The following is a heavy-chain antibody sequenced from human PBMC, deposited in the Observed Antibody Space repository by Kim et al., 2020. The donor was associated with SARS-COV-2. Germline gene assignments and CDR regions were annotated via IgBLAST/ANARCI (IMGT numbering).Heavy chain of an antibody. V-gene: IGHV1-3*01. CDR3: ARDGGVYDILTGYPDY. D-gene: IGHD3-9*01. J-gene: IGHJ4*02. CDR1: GYTFTSYA. CDR2: INACNGNT. Sequence: ASVKVSCKASGYTFTSYAMHWVRQAPGQRLEWMGWINACNGNTKYSQKFQGRVTITRDTSASTAYMELSSLRSEDTAVYYCARDGGVYDILTGYPDYWCQ.